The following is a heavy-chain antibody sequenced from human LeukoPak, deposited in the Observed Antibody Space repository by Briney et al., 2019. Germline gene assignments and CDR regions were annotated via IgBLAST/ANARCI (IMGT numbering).Heavy chain of an antibody. V-gene: IGHV4-34*01. CDR1: GVSFSDYY. CDR2: INHSGST. CDR3: GGVLDSRFDY. Sequence: PSETLSLTCAVYGVSFSDYYWSWIRQPPGKGLEWIGEINHSGSTNYNPSLKSRVTISVDTSKNQFSLKLSSVTAADTAVYYCGGVLDSRFDYWGQGTLVTVSS. D-gene: IGHD3-3*02. J-gene: IGHJ4*02.